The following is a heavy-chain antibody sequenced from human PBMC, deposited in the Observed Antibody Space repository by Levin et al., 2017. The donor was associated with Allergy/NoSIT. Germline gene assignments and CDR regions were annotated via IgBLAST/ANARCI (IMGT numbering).Heavy chain of an antibody. J-gene: IGHJ5*02. CDR3: VRLEEGSNWLDP. CDR1: GYTFTNNW. Sequence: GESLKISCKASGYTFTNNWIGWVRQLPGKGLEWMGIIYPGDSDARYSPSFQGQVTLSADKSISTVYLQWSRLKASDTAMYYCVRLEEGSNWLDPWGQGTLVTVSS. V-gene: IGHV5-51*01. CDR2: IYPGDSDA.